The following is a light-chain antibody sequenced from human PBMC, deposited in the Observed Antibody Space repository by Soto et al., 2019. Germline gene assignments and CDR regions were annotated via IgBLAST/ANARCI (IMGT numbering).Light chain of an antibody. Sequence: DIKMTQSPSTLSSSVGDRVTITCRASQSISSWLAWYHQQPGKAPKLLIYKACTFNSRPASRCSGSGAGTEFLTTISRLQPDDSANYYCQQDNSYLWTFGQGTKVDIK. CDR2: KAC. V-gene: IGKV1-5*03. CDR3: QQDNSYLWT. J-gene: IGKJ1*01. CDR1: QSISSW.